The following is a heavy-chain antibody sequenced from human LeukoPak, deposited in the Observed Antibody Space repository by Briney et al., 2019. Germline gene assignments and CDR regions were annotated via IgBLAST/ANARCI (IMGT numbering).Heavy chain of an antibody. CDR1: GFTLSTYW. CDR3: ARDYTATGGMDV. CDR2: IMQDGSVQ. V-gene: IGHV3-7*01. J-gene: IGHJ6*02. Sequence: GGSLRLSCVASGFTLSTYWMNWVRQAPGKGLEWVANIMQDGSVQHYVDSVKGRFTISRDNAKNSLYLRMNSLRAEDTALYYCARDYTATGGMDVWGQGTTVTVS. D-gene: IGHD2-21*02.